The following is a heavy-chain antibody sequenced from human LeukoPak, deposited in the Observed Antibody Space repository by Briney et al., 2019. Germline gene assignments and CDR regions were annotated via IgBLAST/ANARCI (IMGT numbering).Heavy chain of an antibody. J-gene: IGHJ4*02. Sequence: GGSLRLSCAASGFTFSNYAIHWVRQAPGKGLEWVAVISYDGSNKYYADSVKGRFTISRDNCKNTLYLQMNSLSAEDTAVYYCARFMAAAGTYYFDYWGQGTLVTVSS. CDR3: ARFMAAAGTYYFDY. D-gene: IGHD6-13*01. CDR2: ISYDGSNK. CDR1: GFTFSNYA. V-gene: IGHV3-30-3*01.